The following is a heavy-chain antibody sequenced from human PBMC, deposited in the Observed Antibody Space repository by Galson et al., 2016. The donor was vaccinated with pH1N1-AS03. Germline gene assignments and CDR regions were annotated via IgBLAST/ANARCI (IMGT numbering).Heavy chain of an antibody. CDR3: ARRDAFLPFDY. CDR1: GFTFSRYS. J-gene: IGHJ4*02. V-gene: IGHV3-23*01. Sequence: SLRLSCAASGFTFSRYSMGWVRQAPGKGLEWVSSLSSDGGDAYYADSVKGRFTISRDNSRDTLYVQMKSLRADDTALYYCARRDAFLPFDYWGQGTLVTVSS. CDR2: LSSDGGDA.